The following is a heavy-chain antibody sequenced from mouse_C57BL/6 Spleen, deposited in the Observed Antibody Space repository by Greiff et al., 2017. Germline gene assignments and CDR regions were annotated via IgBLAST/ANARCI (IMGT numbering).Heavy chain of an antibody. CDR2: INPYNGGT. Sequence: EVQLQQSGPVLVKPGASVKMSCKASGYTFTDYYMNWVKQSHGKSLEWIGVINPYNGGTSYNQKFKGKATLTVDKSSSTAYMELNSLTSEDSAVYYCAGADYSSWFAYWGQGTLVTVSA. J-gene: IGHJ3*01. D-gene: IGHD2-13*01. CDR1: GYTFTDYY. V-gene: IGHV1-19*01. CDR3: AGADYSSWFAY.